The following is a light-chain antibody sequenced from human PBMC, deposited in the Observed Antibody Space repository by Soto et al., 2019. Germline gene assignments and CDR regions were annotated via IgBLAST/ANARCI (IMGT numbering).Light chain of an antibody. CDR1: SGSVSTTYY. J-gene: IGLJ2*01. CDR3: VLFMNSVVV. V-gene: IGLV8-61*01. Sequence: QTVVTREPSFSVSPGGTVTLTCGLTSGSVSTTYYPTWYQQTPGQPPRTLIYSTNNLSSGVPDRFSGSIVGNKAALTITGAQADDESDYYCVLFMNSVVVFGGGTKLTVL. CDR2: STN.